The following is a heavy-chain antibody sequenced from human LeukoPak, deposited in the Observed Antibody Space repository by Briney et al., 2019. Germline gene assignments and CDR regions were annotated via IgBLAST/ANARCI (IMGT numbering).Heavy chain of an antibody. D-gene: IGHD6-13*01. Sequence: SVKVSCKASGGTFSSYAISWVRQAPGQGLEWMGGIIPIFGTANYAQKFQGRVTITADKSTSTAYMELSSLRSEDTAVYYCARGVAAAQFSGAFDIWGQGTMVTVSS. CDR1: GGTFSSYA. CDR3: ARGVAAAQFSGAFDI. J-gene: IGHJ3*02. CDR2: IIPIFGTA. V-gene: IGHV1-69*06.